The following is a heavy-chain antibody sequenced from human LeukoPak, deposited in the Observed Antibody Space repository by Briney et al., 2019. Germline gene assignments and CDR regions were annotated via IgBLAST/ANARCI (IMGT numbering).Heavy chain of an antibody. CDR3: ARGQWELGSDY. J-gene: IGHJ4*02. CDR2: IIPIRGIT. D-gene: IGHD1-26*01. Sequence: SVKVSCKDSGGSFDTYSIIWVRQAPGQGLEWMGRIIPIRGITNYAQKFQGRVTFTADKSTSTAYMELSGLRSEDTAVYYCARGQWELGSDYWGQGTLVTVCS. V-gene: IGHV1-69*02. CDR1: GGSFDTYS.